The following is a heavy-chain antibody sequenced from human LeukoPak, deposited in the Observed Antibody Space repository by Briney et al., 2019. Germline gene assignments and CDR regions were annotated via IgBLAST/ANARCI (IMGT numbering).Heavy chain of an antibody. CDR3: AARIQLWQRGGGRRFDP. Sequence: KPSETLSLTCTVSGGSISSSSYYWGWIRQPPGKGLEWIGSIYYSGSTYYNPSLKSRVTISVDTSKNQFSLKLSSVTAADTAVYYCAARIQLWQRGGGRRFDPWGQGPLVTVSS. CDR2: IYYSGST. J-gene: IGHJ5*02. CDR1: GGSISSSSYY. V-gene: IGHV4-39*01. D-gene: IGHD5-18*01.